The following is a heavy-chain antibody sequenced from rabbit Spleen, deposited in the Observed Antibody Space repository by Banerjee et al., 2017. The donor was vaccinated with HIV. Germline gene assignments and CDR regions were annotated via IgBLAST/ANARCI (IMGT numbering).Heavy chain of an antibody. CDR2: IYNGDDST. D-gene: IGHD8-1*01. V-gene: IGHV1S47*01. CDR1: GFDFNSDA. J-gene: IGHJ4*01. Sequence: EESGGGLVQPEGSLTLTCKASGFDFNSDAMCWVRQAPGKRPEWITCIYNGDDSTYYANWAKGRFTISKTSSTTVTLQMTSLTAADTATYFCARLAIYAGVSYTGYFNLWGPGTLVTVS. CDR3: ARLAIYAGVSYTGYFNL.